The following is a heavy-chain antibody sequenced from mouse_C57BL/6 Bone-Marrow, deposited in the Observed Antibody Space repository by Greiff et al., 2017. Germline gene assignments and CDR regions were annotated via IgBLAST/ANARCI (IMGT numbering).Heavy chain of an antibody. J-gene: IGHJ1*03. CDR2: ISDGGSYT. V-gene: IGHV5-4*01. Sequence: EVQVVESGGGLVKPGGSLKLSCAASGFTFSSYAMSWVRQTPEKRLEWVATISDGGSYTYYPDNVKGRFTISRENAKNNLYLQMSHLKSEDTAMDYCARGSNYHFDVWGTGTTVTVSS. CDR3: ARGSNYHFDV. CDR1: GFTFSSYA. D-gene: IGHD2-5*01.